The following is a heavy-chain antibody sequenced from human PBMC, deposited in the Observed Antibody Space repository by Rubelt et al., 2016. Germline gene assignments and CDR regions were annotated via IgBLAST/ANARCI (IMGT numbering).Heavy chain of an antibody. CDR1: GYTFTTYG. D-gene: IGHD3-22*01. J-gene: IGHJ4*02. CDR3: ARGYFDSTGDFDY. V-gene: IGHV1-18*01. CDR2: INTYNDKT. Sequence: QVHLVQSAIEVQKPGASVKISCNTSGYTFTTYGIIWVRRAPGQGLEWMGWINTYNDKTNYPQKFQGRVSMTTDSSTNTACMELGSLRSDDTAVYYCARGYFDSTGDFDYWGQGTLVTVSS.